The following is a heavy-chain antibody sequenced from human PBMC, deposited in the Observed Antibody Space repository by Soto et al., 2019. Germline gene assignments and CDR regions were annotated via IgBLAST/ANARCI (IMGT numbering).Heavy chain of an antibody. Sequence: ASVKVSCKASGYTFTSYAMHWVRQAPGQRLEWMGWINAGNGNTKYSQKFQGRVTITRDTSASTAYMELSSLRSEDTAVYYCARDMYITMIVVVPIGPMDFWGQGTTVTVSS. CDR3: ARDMYITMIVVVPIGPMDF. CDR2: INAGNGNT. V-gene: IGHV1-3*01. D-gene: IGHD3-22*01. J-gene: IGHJ6*02. CDR1: GYTFTSYA.